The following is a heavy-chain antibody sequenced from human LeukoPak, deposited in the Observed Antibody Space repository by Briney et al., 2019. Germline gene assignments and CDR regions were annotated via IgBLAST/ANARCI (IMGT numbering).Heavy chain of an antibody. J-gene: IGHJ6*03. CDR1: GFTFSSYV. Sequence: GGSLRLSCAASGFTFSSYVMSCLRQAPGKGLECVSGISGSGGSTYYADSVKGRFTISRDNSKNTLYLQMNSLRAEDTAVYYCATTLLRASTYMDVWGKGTTVTVSS. D-gene: IGHD1-1*01. CDR2: ISGSGGST. CDR3: ATTLLRASTYMDV. V-gene: IGHV3-23*01.